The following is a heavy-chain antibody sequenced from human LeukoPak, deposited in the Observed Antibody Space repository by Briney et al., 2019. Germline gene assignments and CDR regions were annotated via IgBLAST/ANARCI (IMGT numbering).Heavy chain of an antibody. V-gene: IGHV4-4*07. J-gene: IGHJ4*02. CDR1: GGSISSYY. D-gene: IGHD3-10*01. CDR3: ARDQLLWFGEKGLDY. Sequence: SETLSLTCTVSGGSISSYYWSWIRQPAGKGLEWIGRIYTSGSTNYNPSLKNRVTMSVDTSKNQFSLKLSSVTAADTAVYYCARDQLLWFGEKGLDYWGQGTLVTVSS. CDR2: IYTSGST.